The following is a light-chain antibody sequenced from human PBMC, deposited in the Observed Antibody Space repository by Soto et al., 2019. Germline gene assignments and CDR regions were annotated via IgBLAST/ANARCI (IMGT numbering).Light chain of an antibody. CDR2: GAS. CDR3: QQYYSYPRT. V-gene: IGKV3-15*01. Sequence: EIVLTQSPATLSVSPGERATLSCMAIQIVSSNLAWYQQIPGRAPRLLIYGASTRASGIPARFSASGSGTEFTLTISSLQSEDFATYYCQQYYSYPRTFGQGTKVDI. CDR1: QIVSSN. J-gene: IGKJ1*01.